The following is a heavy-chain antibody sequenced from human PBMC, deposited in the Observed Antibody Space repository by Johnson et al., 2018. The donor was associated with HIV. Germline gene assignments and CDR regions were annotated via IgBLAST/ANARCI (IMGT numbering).Heavy chain of an antibody. Sequence: QVQLVESGGGVVQPGRSLRLSCAASGFIFSSYGMHWVRQAPGKGLEWVAFIRYDGSNKYYAESVQGRFTISRDNSKNTLYLQMNSLRAEDTAVYYCASLSSSLFGAFDIWGQGTMVTVSS. CDR2: IRYDGSNK. D-gene: IGHD6-13*01. V-gene: IGHV3-33*08. CDR3: ASLSSSLFGAFDI. CDR1: GFIFSSYG. J-gene: IGHJ3*02.